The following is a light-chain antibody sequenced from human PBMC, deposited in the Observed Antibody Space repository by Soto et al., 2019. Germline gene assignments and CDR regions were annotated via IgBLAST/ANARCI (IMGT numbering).Light chain of an antibody. J-gene: IGLJ2*01. CDR2: EVT. V-gene: IGLV2-8*01. CDR1: SSDVGAYNF. Sequence: QSALTQPPSASGSPGQSVTISCTGTSSDVGAYNFVSWYQQHPGKAPKIMISEVTNRPSGVPERFSGSKSGNTASLTVSGLQAEDEADYCCSSYAGIRKYIIFGGGTKLTVL. CDR3: SSYAGIRKYII.